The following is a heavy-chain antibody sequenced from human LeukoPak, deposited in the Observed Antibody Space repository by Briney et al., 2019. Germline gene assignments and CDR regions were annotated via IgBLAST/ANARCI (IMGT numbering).Heavy chain of an antibody. J-gene: IGHJ4*02. CDR2: ISSSSSTI. V-gene: IGHV3-48*02. D-gene: IGHD1-26*01. CDR3: ARVGELDY. Sequence: PGRSLRLSCAASGFTFTIYGMHWVRQAPGKGLEWVSYISSSSSTIYYADSVKGRFTISRDNAQNSVYLQMNSLRDEDTAVYYCARVGELDYWGQGTLVTVSS. CDR1: GFTFTIYG.